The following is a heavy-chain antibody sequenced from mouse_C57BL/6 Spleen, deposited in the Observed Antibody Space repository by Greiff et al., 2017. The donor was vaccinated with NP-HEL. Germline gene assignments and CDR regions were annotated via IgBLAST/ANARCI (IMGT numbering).Heavy chain of an antibody. CDR1: GYTFTSYW. CDR2: IYPSDSET. V-gene: IGHV1-61*01. Sequence: VKLQQPGAELVRPGSSVKLSCKASGYTFTSYWMDWVKQRPGQGLEWIGNIYPSDSETHYNQKFKDKATLTVDKSSSTAYMQLSSLTSEYSAVYYCARRYDAMDYWGQGTSVTVSS. CDR3: ARRYDAMDY. J-gene: IGHJ4*01.